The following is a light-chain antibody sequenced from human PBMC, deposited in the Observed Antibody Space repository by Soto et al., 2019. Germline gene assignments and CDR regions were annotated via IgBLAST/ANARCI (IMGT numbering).Light chain of an antibody. CDR2: EVT. V-gene: IGLV2-14*01. CDR1: SSDVGGYIY. CDR3: SSYTSSSTYV. Sequence: QSVLTQPASVSGSPGQSITISCTGTSSDVGGYIYVSWYQHHPGKAPKVMIYEVTNRPSGVSNRFSGSKSGNTASLTISGLLAEDEADYYCSSYTSSSTYVFGTGTKVTVL. J-gene: IGLJ1*01.